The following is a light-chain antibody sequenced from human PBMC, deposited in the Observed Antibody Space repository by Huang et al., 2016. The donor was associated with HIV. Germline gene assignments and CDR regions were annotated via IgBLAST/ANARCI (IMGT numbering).Light chain of an antibody. CDR1: QNVNTY. Sequence: DIKMTQSPPSLSASVGDSVTIACRASQNVNTYLNWYQQKPGQAPRLLIFAASRLRSGVPSRFSVSGAGTKFTLTISSLQLEDFATYYCQQRFSTTITFGQGTRLDIK. CDR2: AAS. V-gene: IGKV1-39*01. CDR3: QQRFSTTIT. J-gene: IGKJ5*01.